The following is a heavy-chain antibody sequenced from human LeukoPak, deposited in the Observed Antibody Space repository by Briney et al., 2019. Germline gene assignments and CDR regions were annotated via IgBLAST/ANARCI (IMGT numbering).Heavy chain of an antibody. V-gene: IGHV3-23*01. J-gene: IGHJ4*02. Sequence: GGSLRLSCAASGFTLSSYAMSWVRQAPGKGLEWVSAISGSGGSTYYADSVKGRVTISRDNSKNTLYLQMNSPRAEDTAVYYCAKDGYSSGVDYRGQGTLVTVSS. D-gene: IGHD6-19*01. CDR3: AKDGYSSGVDY. CDR1: GFTLSSYA. CDR2: ISGSGGST.